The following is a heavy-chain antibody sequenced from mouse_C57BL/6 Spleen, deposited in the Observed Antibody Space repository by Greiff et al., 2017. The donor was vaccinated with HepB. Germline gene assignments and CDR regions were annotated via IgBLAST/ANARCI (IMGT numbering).Heavy chain of an antibody. Sequence: EVKLMQSGAGLVKPGGSLKLSCAASGFTFSDYGMHWVRQAPEQGLEWVAYISSGSSTINYADTVKGRFTITRDNAKNTLCLQMTSLMSEDTAMYYCACKYYGRGYAMYYWGQGTSVTVSS. J-gene: IGHJ4*01. CDR2: ISSGSSTI. CDR1: GFTFSDYG. D-gene: IGHD1-1*01. V-gene: IGHV5-17*01. CDR3: ACKYYGRGYAMYY.